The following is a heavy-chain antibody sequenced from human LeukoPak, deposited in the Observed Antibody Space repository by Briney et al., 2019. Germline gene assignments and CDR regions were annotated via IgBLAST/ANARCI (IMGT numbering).Heavy chain of an antibody. Sequence: PGGSLRLSCAASGFTFSSYAMSWVRQAPGKGLEWVSAISGSGGSTYYADSVKGRFTFSRDNSKNTLYLQMNSLRAEDTAVYYCAKDSGSGSLYRPPYYYDSSGYYDYWGQGTLVTVSS. D-gene: IGHD3-22*01. CDR2: ISGSGGST. J-gene: IGHJ4*02. CDR3: AKDSGSGSLYRPPYYYDSSGYYDY. CDR1: GFTFSSYA. V-gene: IGHV3-23*01.